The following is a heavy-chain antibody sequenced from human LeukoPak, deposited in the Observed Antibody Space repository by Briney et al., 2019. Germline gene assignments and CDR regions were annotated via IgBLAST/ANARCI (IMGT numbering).Heavy chain of an antibody. J-gene: IGHJ4*02. CDR1: GDSVSANGAA. CDR2: TYYRSKWYN. V-gene: IGHV6-1*01. CDR3: ARDFSHYDSSGSSFDY. Sequence: SQTLSLTCAISGDSVSANGAAWNWIRQSPSRGLEWLGRTYYRSKWYNDYAVSVKSRITINPDTSKNQFSLQLNSVTPEDTAVYYCARDFSHYDSSGSSFDYWGQGTLVTVSS. D-gene: IGHD3-22*01.